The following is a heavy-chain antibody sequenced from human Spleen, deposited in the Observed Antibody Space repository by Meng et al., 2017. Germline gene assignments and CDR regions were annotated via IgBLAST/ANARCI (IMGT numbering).Heavy chain of an antibody. V-gene: IGHV4-4*02. CDR1: GDSITSNNW. CDR3: LRGSGGSV. Sequence: QVQLRESGPGLVKPSETLSLICAVTGDSITSNNWWSWVRQPPGKGLEWVGEIPHRGSAAYNPSLKSRVSMSIDISKNQFSLRLTSVTAADTAVYYCLRGSGGSVWGQGTLVTVPS. J-gene: IGHJ4*02. D-gene: IGHD3-10*01. CDR2: IPHRGSA.